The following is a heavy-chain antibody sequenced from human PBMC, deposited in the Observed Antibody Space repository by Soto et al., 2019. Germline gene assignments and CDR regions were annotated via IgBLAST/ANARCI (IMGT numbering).Heavy chain of an antibody. D-gene: IGHD3-10*01. CDR3: ARHMGSGFRWFDP. CDR1: GGSISSSSYY. Sequence: SETLSLTCTVSGGSISSSSYYWGWIRQPPGKGLEWIGSIYYSGSTYYNPSLKSRVTISVDTSKNQFSLKLSSVTAADTAVYYCARHMGSGFRWFDPWGQGTLVTVSS. J-gene: IGHJ5*02. CDR2: IYYSGST. V-gene: IGHV4-39*01.